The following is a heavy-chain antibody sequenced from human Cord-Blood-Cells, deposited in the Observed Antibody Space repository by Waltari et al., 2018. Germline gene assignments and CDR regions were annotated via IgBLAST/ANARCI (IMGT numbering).Heavy chain of an antibody. D-gene: IGHD6-19*01. CDR2: ISSNGGST. Sequence: EVQLVESGGGLVQPGGSLRLSCSASGFTFSSYAMHWVRQAPGKGLEDVSAISSNGGSTYYADSVKGRFTISRDNSKNTLYLQMSSLRAEDTAVYYCVKMGAVAGTFDYWGQGTLVTVSS. J-gene: IGHJ4*02. CDR1: GFTFSSYA. CDR3: VKMGAVAGTFDY. V-gene: IGHV3-64D*09.